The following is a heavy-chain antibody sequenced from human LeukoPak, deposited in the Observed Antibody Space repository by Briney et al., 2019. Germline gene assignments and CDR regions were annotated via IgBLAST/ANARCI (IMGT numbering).Heavy chain of an antibody. Sequence: GASVKVSCEASGYTFTSYGISWVRQAPGQGLEWMGWISAYNGNTNYAQKLQGRVTMTTDTSTSTAYMELRSLRSDDTAVYYCARVSVLAATQYYYYMDVWGKGTTVTVSS. CDR1: GYTFTSYG. D-gene: IGHD2-15*01. CDR2: ISAYNGNT. J-gene: IGHJ6*03. CDR3: ARVSVLAATQYYYYMDV. V-gene: IGHV1-18*01.